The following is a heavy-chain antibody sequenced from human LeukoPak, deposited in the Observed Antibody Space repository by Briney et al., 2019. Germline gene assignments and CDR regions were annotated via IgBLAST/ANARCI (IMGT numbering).Heavy chain of an antibody. J-gene: IGHJ4*02. CDR2: ISSSSSYI. Sequence: GGSLRLSCAASGFTFSSYGMSWVRQAPGKGLEWVSSISSSSSYIYYADSVKGRFTISRDNAKNSLYLQMNSLRAEDTAVYYCARGVAAAHFDYWGQGTLVTVSS. CDR3: ARGVAAAHFDY. D-gene: IGHD2-15*01. CDR1: GFTFSSYG. V-gene: IGHV3-21*01.